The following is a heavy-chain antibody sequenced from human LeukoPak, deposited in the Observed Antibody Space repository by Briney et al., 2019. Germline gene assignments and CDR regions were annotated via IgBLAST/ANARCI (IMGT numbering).Heavy chain of an antibody. D-gene: IGHD3-10*01. CDR1: GVPISNYY. CDR3: ARAGVVGTMLRGINWFDP. V-gene: IGHV4-59*01. CDR2: IYYSGST. Sequence: TSETLSLTCTVSGVPISNYYWNWIRQSPGKGLEWIGYIYYSGSTEYNPSLQSRVTISVDTSKNQFSLELSSVTAADTAVYYCARAGVVGTMLRGINWFDPWGQGTLVAVSS. J-gene: IGHJ5*02.